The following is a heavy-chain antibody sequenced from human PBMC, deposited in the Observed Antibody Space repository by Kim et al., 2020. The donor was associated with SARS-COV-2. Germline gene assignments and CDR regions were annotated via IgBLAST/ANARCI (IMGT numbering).Heavy chain of an antibody. D-gene: IGHD1-20*01. CDR3: VGPIRASVAY. J-gene: IGHJ4*02. CDR1: GFTFSSYG. CDR2: IGGSGGSI. Sequence: GGSLRLSCSASGFTFSSYGMHWVRQAPGKGLEYVSTIGGSGGSISYADSVKGRFTISRDNSKNTLYLQMSSLRAEDTAVYYCVGPIRASVAYWGQGTLVT. V-gene: IGHV3-64D*06.